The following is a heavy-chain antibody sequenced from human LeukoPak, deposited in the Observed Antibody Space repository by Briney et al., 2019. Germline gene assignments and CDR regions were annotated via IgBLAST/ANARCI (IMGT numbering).Heavy chain of an antibody. CDR3: ARGRTSYDYVWGSYRPRHWSDP. J-gene: IGHJ5*02. CDR2: INHSGST. Sequence: SETLSLTCAVSGGSISSANWWSWVRQPPGKGLEWIGEINHSGSTNYNPSLKSRVTISVDTSKDQFSLKLSSVTAADTAVYYCARGRTSYDYVWGSYRPRHWSDPWGQGTLVTVSS. D-gene: IGHD3-16*02. CDR1: GGSISSANW. V-gene: IGHV4-4*02.